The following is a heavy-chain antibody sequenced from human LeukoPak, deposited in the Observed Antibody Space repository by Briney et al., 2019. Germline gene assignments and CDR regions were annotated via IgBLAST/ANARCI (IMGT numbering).Heavy chain of an antibody. D-gene: IGHD3-3*01. J-gene: IGHJ4*02. CDR2: IRSKTNNYAT. CDR3: WSKNDYGVY. V-gene: IGHV3-73*01. Sequence: PAGSLSLSCAASGFNFSGSAMHWVRQASGKGLEWVGRIRSKTNNYATTYAASVKGRFTISRDDSKNTAYLQMNSLNIEDTAVYYCWSKNDYGVYGGQGTLVTVSS. CDR1: GFNFSGSA.